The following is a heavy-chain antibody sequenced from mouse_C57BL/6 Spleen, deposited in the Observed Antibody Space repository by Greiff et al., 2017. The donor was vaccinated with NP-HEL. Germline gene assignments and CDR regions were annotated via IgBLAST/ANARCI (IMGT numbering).Heavy chain of an antibody. CDR1: GYTFTSYW. CDR3: ARWGYGRDYAMDY. D-gene: IGHD1-1*01. V-gene: IGHV1-72*01. J-gene: IGHJ4*01. CDR2: FDPNSGGT. Sequence: VQLQQSGAELVKPGASVKLSCKVSGYTFTSYWMHWVKQRPGRGLEWIGRFDPNSGGTKYNEKFNSKATLTVDKPSNTAYMQLSSLTSEDSAVYCCARWGYGRDYAMDYWGQGTSVTVSS.